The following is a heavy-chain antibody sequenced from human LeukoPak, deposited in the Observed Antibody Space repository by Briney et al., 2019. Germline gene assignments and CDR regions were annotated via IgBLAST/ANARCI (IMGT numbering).Heavy chain of an antibody. CDR1: GGTFSSYA. Sequence: GASVEVSCKASGGTFSSYAISWVRQAPGQGLEWMGGIIPIFGTANYAQKFQGRVTITADESTSTAYMELSSLRSEDTAVYYCARDRSYCSGGSCYNLFGDWGQGTLVTVSS. J-gene: IGHJ4*02. CDR2: IIPIFGTA. V-gene: IGHV1-69*13. D-gene: IGHD2-15*01. CDR3: ARDRSYCSGGSCYNLFGD.